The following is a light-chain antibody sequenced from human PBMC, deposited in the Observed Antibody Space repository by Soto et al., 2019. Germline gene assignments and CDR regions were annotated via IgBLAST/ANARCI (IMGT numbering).Light chain of an antibody. V-gene: IGLV2-18*02. CDR2: EVT. Sequence: QSVLTQPPSASGSPGQSVTISCTGTSSDVGTYDFVSWYQQHPDKAPKLMIYEVTNRPSGVSDRFSGSKSGDTASLTISGLQAEDEADYYCTSYTAFSTDILFGGGTKVTVL. CDR3: TSYTAFSTDIL. J-gene: IGLJ2*01. CDR1: SSDVGTYDF.